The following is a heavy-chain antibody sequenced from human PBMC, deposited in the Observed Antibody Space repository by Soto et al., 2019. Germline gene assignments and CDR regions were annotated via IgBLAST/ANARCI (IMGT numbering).Heavy chain of an antibody. CDR1: GFTFSSYS. V-gene: IGHV3-21*01. CDR3: ARAHSSGYTYYFDY. D-gene: IGHD6-19*01. Sequence: VGSLRLSCAASGFTFSSYSMNWVRQAPGKGLEWVSSISSSSSYIYYADSVKGRFTISRDNAKNSLYLQMNSLRAEDTAVYYCARAHSSGYTYYFDYWGQGTLVTVSS. CDR2: ISSSSSYI. J-gene: IGHJ4*02.